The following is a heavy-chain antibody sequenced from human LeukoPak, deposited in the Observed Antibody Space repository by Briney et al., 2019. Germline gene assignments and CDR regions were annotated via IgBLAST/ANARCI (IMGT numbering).Heavy chain of an antibody. CDR2: ISAYNGNT. Sequence: ASVKVSCKASGYTFTSYGISWVRQAPGQGLEWMGWISAYNGNTNYALKLQGRVTMTTDTSTSTAYMELRSLRSDDTAVYYCATTGDYDILTGYYGGQLDYWGQGTLVTVSS. D-gene: IGHD3-9*01. J-gene: IGHJ4*02. V-gene: IGHV1-18*01. CDR1: GYTFTSYG. CDR3: ATTGDYDILTGYYGGQLDY.